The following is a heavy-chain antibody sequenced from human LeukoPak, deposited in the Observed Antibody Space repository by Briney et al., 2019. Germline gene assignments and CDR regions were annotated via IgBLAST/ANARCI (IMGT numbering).Heavy chain of an antibody. CDR3: ARSRRYCSSTSCPLFAY. CDR1: GFTFSSYA. J-gene: IGHJ4*02. V-gene: IGHV3-30*04. D-gene: IGHD2-2*01. Sequence: GGSLRLSRAASGFTFSSYAMHWVRQAPGKGLEWVAVISYDGSNKYYADSVKGRFTISRDNSKNTLYLQMDSLRAEDTAVYYCARSRRYCSSTSCPLFAYWGQGTLVTVSS. CDR2: ISYDGSNK.